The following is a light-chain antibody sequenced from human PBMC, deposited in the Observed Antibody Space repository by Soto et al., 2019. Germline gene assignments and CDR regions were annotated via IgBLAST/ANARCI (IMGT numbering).Light chain of an antibody. CDR2: GVS. V-gene: IGKV3-20*01. J-gene: IGKJ2*01. CDR1: QTVSSY. CDR3: QQYGSSYT. Sequence: EIVLTQSPATLSLSPGERATLSCRASQTVSSYLLWYQQKRGQAPRLLIYGVSSRATGIPDRFSGSGSGTDFTLTISRLEPEDFAVYYCQQYGSSYTFGQGTKLEIK.